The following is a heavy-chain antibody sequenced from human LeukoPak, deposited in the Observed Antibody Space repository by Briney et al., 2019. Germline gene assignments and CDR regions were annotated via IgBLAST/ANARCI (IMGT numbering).Heavy chain of an antibody. CDR3: ARVRGNSGSYEYYHYMDV. J-gene: IGHJ6*03. D-gene: IGHD1-26*01. V-gene: IGHV4-4*07. Sequence: SETLSLTCTVSGGSISYFYWSWIRQPAGKGLEWIGRIYTSGSTNYNPSLKSRVTMSVDTSKKQFSLKLSSVTAADTAVYYCARVRGNSGSYEYYHYMDVWGKGTTVTISS. CDR2: IYTSGST. CDR1: GGSISYFY.